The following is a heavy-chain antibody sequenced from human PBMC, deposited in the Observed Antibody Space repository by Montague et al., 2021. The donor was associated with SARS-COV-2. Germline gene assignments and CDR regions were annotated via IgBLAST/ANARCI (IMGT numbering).Heavy chain of an antibody. D-gene: IGHD6-19*01. CDR2: TYYRSEWHT. V-gene: IGHV6-1*01. Sequence: ISGGAVSSTAAAWNWIRQSPSRGLEWLGMTYYRSEWHTDYAVSVEGRLAIDADTSKNQFSLQLHSVTPEDSAVYYCASGWTLFDWGQGTLVTVSS. CDR3: ASGWTLFD. J-gene: IGHJ4*02. CDR1: GGAVSSTAAA.